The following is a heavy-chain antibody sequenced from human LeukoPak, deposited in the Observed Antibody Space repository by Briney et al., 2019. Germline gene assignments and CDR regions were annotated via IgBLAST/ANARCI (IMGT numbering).Heavy chain of an antibody. D-gene: IGHD3-22*01. J-gene: IGHJ5*02. CDR2: INPNSGGT. CDR3: ATAGYYYDSSGYSDWFDP. CDR1: GYTFTGYY. Sequence: ASVKVSCKASGYTFTGYYMHWVRQAPGQGLEWMGRINPNSGGTNYAQKFQGRVTMTEDTSTDTAYMELSSLRSEDTAVYYCATAGYYYDSSGYSDWFDPWGQGTLVTVSS. V-gene: IGHV1-2*06.